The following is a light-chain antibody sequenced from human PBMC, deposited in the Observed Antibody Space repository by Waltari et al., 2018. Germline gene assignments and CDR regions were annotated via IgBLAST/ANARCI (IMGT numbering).Light chain of an antibody. CDR2: GAS. Sequence: EIVLTPSPGTLSLSPGERATLSGRTSQSVSSSYLAWYKQKPGQAPRLLIYGASSRATGIPDRFSGSGSGTDFTLTISRLEPEDFAVYYCQQYGSSPITFGQGTRLEIK. J-gene: IGKJ5*01. V-gene: IGKV3-20*01. CDR1: QSVSSSY. CDR3: QQYGSSPIT.